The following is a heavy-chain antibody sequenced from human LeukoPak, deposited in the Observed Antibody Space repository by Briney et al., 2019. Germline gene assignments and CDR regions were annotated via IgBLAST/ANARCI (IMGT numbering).Heavy chain of an antibody. V-gene: IGHV3-23*01. Sequence: GGSLRLSCAASGFTFSNYAMSWVRQAPGKGLEWVSAISGGADNIYYADSVKGRFTISRDNSKNTLYLQFNSLRAEDTAVYYCAKDRSIIAVVSLDYWGQGTLVTVSS. CDR2: ISGGADNI. CDR3: AKDRSIIAVVSLDY. J-gene: IGHJ4*02. D-gene: IGHD3-22*01. CDR1: GFTFSNYA.